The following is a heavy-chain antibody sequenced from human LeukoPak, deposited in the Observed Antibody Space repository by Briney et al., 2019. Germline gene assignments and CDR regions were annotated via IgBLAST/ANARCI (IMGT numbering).Heavy chain of an antibody. J-gene: IGHJ3*02. CDR3: ARDGGSSGPDAFDI. V-gene: IGHV3-48*03. D-gene: IGHD3-22*01. CDR2: ISSSGSTI. CDR1: GFTFSSYE. Sequence: QPGGSLRLSCAASGFTFSSYEMNWVRQAPGKGLEWVSYISSSGSTIYYADSVKGRFTISRDNAKNSLYLQMNSLRAEDTPVYYCARDGGSSGPDAFDIRGQGTMVTVSS.